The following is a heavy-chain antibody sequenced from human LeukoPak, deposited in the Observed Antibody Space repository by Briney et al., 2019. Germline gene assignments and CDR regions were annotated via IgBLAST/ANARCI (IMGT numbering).Heavy chain of an antibody. CDR3: ARDRIGAT. Sequence: ASVKVSCKASGYTFIGYYMYWVRQAPGQGLEWMGWINPNSGGTNYAQKFQGRATMTRDTFINTAYMELSRLRSDDTAVYYCARDRIGATWGQGTLVTVSS. J-gene: IGHJ4*02. V-gene: IGHV1-2*02. CDR1: GYTFIGYY. D-gene: IGHD1-26*01. CDR2: INPNSGGT.